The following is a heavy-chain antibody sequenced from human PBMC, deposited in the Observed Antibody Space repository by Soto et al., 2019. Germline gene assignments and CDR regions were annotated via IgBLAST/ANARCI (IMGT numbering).Heavy chain of an antibody. Sequence: QVQLQESGPGLVKPSQTLSLTCTVSGGSISSGGYYWSWIRQHPGKGLEWIGYIYYSGSTYYNPSLKSRVTISVDTSKNQFSLKLSSVAAADTAVYYCATRRRGGGSGIYWYFDLWGRGTLVTVSS. J-gene: IGHJ2*01. V-gene: IGHV4-31*03. D-gene: IGHD3-10*01. CDR3: ATRRRGGGSGIYWYFDL. CDR2: IYYSGST. CDR1: GGSISSGGYY.